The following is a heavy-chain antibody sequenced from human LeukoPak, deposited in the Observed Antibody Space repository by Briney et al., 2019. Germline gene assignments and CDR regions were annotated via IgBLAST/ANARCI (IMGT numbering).Heavy chain of an antibody. D-gene: IGHD1-26*01. CDR1: GGSISSGGYY. J-gene: IGHJ1*01. CDR2: IYHSGST. Sequence: SETLSLTCTVSGGSISSGGYYWSWIRQPPGKGLEWIGYIYHSGSTYYNPSLKSRVTISVDTSKNQFSLKLSSVTAADTAVYYCAAIVKFFQHWGQGTLVTVSS. CDR3: AAIVKFFQH. V-gene: IGHV4-30-2*01.